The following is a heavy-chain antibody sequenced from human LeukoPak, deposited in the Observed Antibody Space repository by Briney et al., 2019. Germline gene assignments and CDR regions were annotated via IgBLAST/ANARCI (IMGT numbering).Heavy chain of an antibody. CDR2: IIPILGIA. J-gene: IGHJ4*02. CDR3: ARLRGYSGYDWFDY. V-gene: IGHV1-69*04. D-gene: IGHD5-12*01. CDR1: GGTFSSYA. Sequence: SVKVSCKASGGTFSSYAISWVRQAPGQGLEWMGRIIPILGIANYAQKFQGRVTMTRDTSTSTAYMELSSLRSEDTAVYYCARLRGYSGYDWFDYWGQGTLVTVSS.